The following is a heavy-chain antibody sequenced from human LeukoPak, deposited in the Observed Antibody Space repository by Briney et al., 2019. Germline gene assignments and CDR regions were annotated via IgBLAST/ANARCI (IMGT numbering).Heavy chain of an antibody. Sequence: ASVKVSCKASGGTFSSYAISWVRQAPGQGLEWMGRIIPILGIANYAQKFQGRVTMTRNTSISTAYMELSSLRSEDTAVYYCARVHGSGSYATFDYWGQGTLVTVSS. D-gene: IGHD3-10*01. V-gene: IGHV1-69*04. CDR1: GGTFSSYA. CDR2: IIPILGIA. CDR3: ARVHGSGSYATFDY. J-gene: IGHJ4*02.